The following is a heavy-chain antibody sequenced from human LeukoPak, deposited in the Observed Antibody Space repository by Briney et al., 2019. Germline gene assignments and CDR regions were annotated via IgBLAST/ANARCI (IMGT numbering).Heavy chain of an antibody. J-gene: IGHJ5*02. CDR3: ARLREGGYCSGGSCPRHWFDP. V-gene: IGHV1-2*02. CDR2: SNPNSGGT. Sequence: ASVKVSCNASGDTFTGYYMHWVRQAPGPGLERMGWSNPNSGGTNYAQTFQDRVTMTRDTSIITAYMQLSRLRSDDTAVYYCARLREGGYCSGGSCPRHWFDPWGQGTLVTVSS. D-gene: IGHD2-15*01. CDR1: GDTFTGYY.